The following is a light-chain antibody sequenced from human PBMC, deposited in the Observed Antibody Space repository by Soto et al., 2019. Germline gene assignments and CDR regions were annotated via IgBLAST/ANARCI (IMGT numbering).Light chain of an antibody. V-gene: IGLV2-14*01. CDR1: SSDVGGYNY. J-gene: IGLJ3*02. CDR3: SSYTSSSSYWV. CDR2: DVS. Sequence: SALTQPASVSGSPGQSITISCTGTSSDVGGYNYVSWYQQHPGKAPKLMNYDVSNRPSGVSNRFSGSKSGNTASLTISGLQAEDEADYYCSSYTSSSSYWVFGGGTKLTVL.